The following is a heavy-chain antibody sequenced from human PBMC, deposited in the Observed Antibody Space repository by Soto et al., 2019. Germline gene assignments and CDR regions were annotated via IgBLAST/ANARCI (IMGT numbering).Heavy chain of an antibody. J-gene: IGHJ4*02. Sequence: EVQLVESGGGLVQPGGSLRLPCAASGFTFSTYWMTWVRQPPGKGLEWVASINQDGSERYYVDSVRGRFTISRDTAKNSLYLQMNSLRAEDTAVYYCVCGGNFFVYWGQGTLVTVSP. D-gene: IGHD3-16*01. CDR3: VCGGNFFVY. CDR1: GFTFSTYW. CDR2: INQDGSER. V-gene: IGHV3-7*01.